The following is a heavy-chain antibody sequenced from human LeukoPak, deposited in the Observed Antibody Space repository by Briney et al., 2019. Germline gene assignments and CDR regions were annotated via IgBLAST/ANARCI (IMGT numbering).Heavy chain of an antibody. Sequence: PSETLSLTCTVSGGSLSSYYWSWIRQPAGKGLEWIGRIYFSGGTHYIPSLESRVTMSVDTSKNQFSLKLSSVTAADTAVYYCASIAAAGTTVGDYWGQGTLVTVSS. J-gene: IGHJ4*02. CDR3: ASIAAAGTTVGDY. V-gene: IGHV4-4*07. D-gene: IGHD6-13*01. CDR2: IYFSGGT. CDR1: GGSLSSYY.